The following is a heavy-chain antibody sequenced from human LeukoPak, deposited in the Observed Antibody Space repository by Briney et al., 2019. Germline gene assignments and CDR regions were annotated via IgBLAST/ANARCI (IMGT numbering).Heavy chain of an antibody. D-gene: IGHD7-27*01. Sequence: GGSLRLSCAASGFTFSSYSMNWVRQAPGKGLEWVSSISSSSSYIYYADSVKGRFTISRDNSKNTLYLQMNSLRAEDTAVYYCARWTTGDPDYWGQGTLVTVSS. CDR2: ISSSSSYI. CDR3: ARWTTGDPDY. J-gene: IGHJ4*02. CDR1: GFTFSSYS. V-gene: IGHV3-21*01.